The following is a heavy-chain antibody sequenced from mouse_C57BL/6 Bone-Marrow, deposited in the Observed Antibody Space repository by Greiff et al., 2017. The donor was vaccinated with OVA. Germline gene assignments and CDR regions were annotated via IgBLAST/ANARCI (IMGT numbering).Heavy chain of an antibody. J-gene: IGHJ2*01. V-gene: IGHV1-76*01. Sequence: VKLQESGAELVRPGASVKLSCKASGYTFTDYYINWVKQRPGQGLEWIARIYPGSGNTYYNEKFKGKATLTAEKSSSTAYMQLSSLTSEDSAVYFCAGGSYFDYWGQGTTLTVSS. CDR1: GYTFTDYY. D-gene: IGHD1-1*02. CDR3: AGGSYFDY. CDR2: IYPGSGNT.